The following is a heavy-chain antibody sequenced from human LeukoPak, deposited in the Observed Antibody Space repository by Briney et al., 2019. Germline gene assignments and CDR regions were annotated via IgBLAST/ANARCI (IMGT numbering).Heavy chain of an antibody. Sequence: SETLSLTCAVYGGSFIGYYWSWIRQPPGKGLEWIGEINHSGSTNYNPSLKSRVTISVDTSKNQFSLKLSSVTAADTAVYYCARGRVFGDSSWYSDFDYWGQGTLVTVSS. CDR1: GGSFIGYY. D-gene: IGHD6-13*01. CDR2: INHSGST. V-gene: IGHV4-34*01. J-gene: IGHJ4*02. CDR3: ARGRVFGDSSWYSDFDY.